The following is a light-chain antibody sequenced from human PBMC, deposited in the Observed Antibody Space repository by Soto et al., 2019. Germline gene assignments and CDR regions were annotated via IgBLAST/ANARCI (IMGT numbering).Light chain of an antibody. V-gene: IGLV1-40*01. CDR2: SNT. J-gene: IGLJ1*01. CDR1: SSNIGPGYD. CDR3: QSDDSSLSASV. Sequence: QSVLALPPSGNGAPRQRETLSCTRSSSNIGPGYDVHWYPHLPGTAPKLLIYSNTNRPSGVPDRFSGSRSGTSASLAITGLQSEDEADYYCQSDDSSLSASVFGTGTKVTV.